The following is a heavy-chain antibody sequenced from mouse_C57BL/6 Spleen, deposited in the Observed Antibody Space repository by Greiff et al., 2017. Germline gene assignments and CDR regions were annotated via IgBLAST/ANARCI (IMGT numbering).Heavy chain of an antibody. J-gene: IGHJ3*01. D-gene: IGHD2-3*01. V-gene: IGHV1-22*01. CDR1: GYTFTDYN. CDR3: ASSPDGYYVLFAY. Sequence: EVQLQESGPELVKPGASVKMSCKASGYTFTDYNMHWVKQSHGKSLEWIGYINPNNGGTSYNQKFKAKPTLPANKSSSTAYMELRSLTSEDSAVYSSASSPDGYYVLFAYWGQGTLVTVSA. CDR2: INPNNGGT.